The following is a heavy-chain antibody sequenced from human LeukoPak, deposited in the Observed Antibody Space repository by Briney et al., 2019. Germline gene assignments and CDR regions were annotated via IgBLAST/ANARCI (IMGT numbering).Heavy chain of an antibody. CDR2: IIPIFGTA. J-gene: IGHJ3*02. CDR1: GGTFSSYA. D-gene: IGHD3-3*01. CDR3: ATEEGRSGYPHDAFDI. V-gene: IGHV1-69*13. Sequence: GASVKVSCKASGGTFSSYAISWVRQAPGQGLEWMGGIIPIFGTANYAQKFQGRVTITADESTSTAYMELSSLRSEDTAVYYCATEEGRSGYPHDAFDIWGQGTMVTVSS.